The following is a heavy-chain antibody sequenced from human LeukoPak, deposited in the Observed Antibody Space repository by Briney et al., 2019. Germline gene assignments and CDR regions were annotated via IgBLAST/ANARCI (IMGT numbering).Heavy chain of an antibody. V-gene: IGHV3-30*03. J-gene: IGHJ3*02. CDR1: GFTFSSYG. CDR3: ARDSSAPNRGDAFDI. D-gene: IGHD3-22*01. Sequence: GGSLRLSCAASGFTFSSYGMHWVRQAPGKGLEWVAVISYDGSNKYYADSVKGRFTISRDNSKNTLYLQMNSLRAEDTAVYYCARDSSAPNRGDAFDIWGQGTMVTVSS. CDR2: ISYDGSNK.